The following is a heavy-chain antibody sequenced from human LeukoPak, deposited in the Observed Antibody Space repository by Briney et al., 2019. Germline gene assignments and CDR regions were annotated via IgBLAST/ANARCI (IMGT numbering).Heavy chain of an antibody. CDR2: VYYSGST. V-gene: IGHV4-39*07. CDR1: GGSISSSSYY. J-gene: IGHJ4*02. CDR3: AKIYQDSCAYHCAPDY. Sequence: SETLSLTCTVSGGSISSSSYYWGWIRQPPGKGLEWIGSVYYSGSTYYNPSLKSRVTISVDTSKNQFSLKLSSVTAADTAVYYCAKIYQDSCAYHCAPDYWGQGTLVNVSS. D-gene: IGHD3-22*01.